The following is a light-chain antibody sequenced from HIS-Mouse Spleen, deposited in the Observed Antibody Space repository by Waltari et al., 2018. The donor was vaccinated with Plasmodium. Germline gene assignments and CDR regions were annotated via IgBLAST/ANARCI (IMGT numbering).Light chain of an antibody. Sequence: QSALTQPPSASGSPGQSVTISCTGTSSDVGGYNYVSWDQQHPGKAPKLMIYEVSKRPSGVPDCFSGAKSGKPASLTVSGLQAEDEADYYCSSYAGSNNLVFGGGTKLTVL. CDR1: SSDVGGYNY. J-gene: IGLJ2*01. CDR2: EVS. V-gene: IGLV2-8*01. CDR3: SSYAGSNNLV.